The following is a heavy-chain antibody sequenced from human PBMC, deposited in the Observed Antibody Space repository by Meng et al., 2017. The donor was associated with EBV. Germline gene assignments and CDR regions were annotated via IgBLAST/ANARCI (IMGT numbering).Heavy chain of an antibody. CDR1: RHTFTTYY. CDR2: LNARGGSR. CDR3: ARNGIAAWGCFDS. D-gene: IGHD6-13*01. V-gene: IGHV1-46*01. Sequence: SGAGVQKPGSLVNRSCNSSRHTFTTYYMHLVRQAPHQGHERIVTLNARGGSRCFAQQFQGRVTMTRDSFTSTLYLELSSLGSEHTAAYYCARNGIAAWGCFDSLGQGTLVTVSS. J-gene: IGHJ5*01.